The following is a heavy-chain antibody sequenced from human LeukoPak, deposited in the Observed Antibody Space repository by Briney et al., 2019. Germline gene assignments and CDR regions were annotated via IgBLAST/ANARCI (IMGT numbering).Heavy chain of an antibody. V-gene: IGHV3-9*01. CDR2: ISWNSGSI. CDR3: AKESMATMGNYFDY. Sequence: GGSLRLSCAASGFTFDDYAMHWVRQAPGKGLEGVSGISWNSGSIGYADSVKGRFTISRDNAKNSLYLQMNSLRAEDTALYYCAKESMATMGNYFDYWGQGTLVTVSS. CDR1: GFTFDDYA. J-gene: IGHJ4*02. D-gene: IGHD5-24*01.